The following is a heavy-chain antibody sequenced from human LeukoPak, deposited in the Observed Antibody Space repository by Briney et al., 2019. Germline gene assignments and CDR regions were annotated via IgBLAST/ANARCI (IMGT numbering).Heavy chain of an antibody. V-gene: IGHV4-31*03. CDR3: ARGGDGRYCSGGSCYHYFDY. D-gene: IGHD2-15*01. CDR1: GGSISSGGYY. J-gene: IGHJ4*02. Sequence: PSQTLSLTCTVSGGSISSGGYYWSWIRQHPGKGLEWIGYIYYSGSTYYNPSLKCRVTISVDTSKNQFSLKLSSVTAADTAVYYCARGGDGRYCSGGSCYHYFDYWGQGTLVTVSS. CDR2: IYYSGST.